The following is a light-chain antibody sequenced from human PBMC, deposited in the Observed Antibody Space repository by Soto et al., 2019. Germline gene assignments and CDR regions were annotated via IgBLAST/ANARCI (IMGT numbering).Light chain of an antibody. CDR1: GSDVGPYHY. J-gene: IGLJ1*01. CDR3: SSYRRSNTLV. V-gene: IGLV2-14*01. CDR2: EVS. Sequence: QSALTQPASVSGSPGQSITISCTGTGSDVGPYHYVSWYQQHPGKAPKLMIYEVSNRPSGVSHRFSGSKSGNTASLTISGLQPDDEADYYCSSYRRSNTLVFGTGTKVTVL.